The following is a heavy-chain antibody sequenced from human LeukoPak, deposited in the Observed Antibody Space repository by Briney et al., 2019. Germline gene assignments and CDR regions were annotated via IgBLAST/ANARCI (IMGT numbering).Heavy chain of an antibody. Sequence: PPGVSRRLSCAASQFSFSTYAMSWVRQAPGSGLEWVSSISATSVGRYYADSLRGRFTVSRDNAKNTLYLQMNSLRAEDTAVYYCANDDFGASGLPDYWGQGTLVTVSS. CDR2: ISATSVGR. D-gene: IGHD4-17*01. J-gene: IGHJ4*02. CDR1: QFSFSTYA. CDR3: ANDDFGASGLPDY. V-gene: IGHV3-23*01.